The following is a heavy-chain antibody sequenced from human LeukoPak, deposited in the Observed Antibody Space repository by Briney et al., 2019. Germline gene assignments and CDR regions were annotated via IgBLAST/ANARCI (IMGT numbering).Heavy chain of an antibody. D-gene: IGHD1-1*01. J-gene: IGHJ5*02. CDR1: GGSFSAYY. CDR3: ARGGWWDNWNRFDP. CDR2: INHSGST. V-gene: IGHV4-34*01. Sequence: PSETLSLTCAVYGGSFSAYYWNWIRQTPGKELERIGEINHSGSTDYNPSLKSRVTISVDTSKDQFSLKLTSVTAADTAVYYCARGGWWDNWNRFDPWGQGTLVTVSS.